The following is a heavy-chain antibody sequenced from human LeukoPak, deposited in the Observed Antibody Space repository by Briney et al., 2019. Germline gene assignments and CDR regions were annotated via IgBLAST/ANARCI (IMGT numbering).Heavy chain of an antibody. Sequence: SETLSLTCTVSGGSIISYYWSWIRQPPGKGLEWIGEINHSGSTNYNPSLKSRVTISVDTSKNQFSLKLSSVTAADTAVYYCARGSLRGVIITGGDAFDIWGQGTMVTVSS. CDR3: ARGSLRGVIITGGDAFDI. CDR2: INHSGST. V-gene: IGHV4-34*01. D-gene: IGHD3-10*01. CDR1: GGSIISYY. J-gene: IGHJ3*02.